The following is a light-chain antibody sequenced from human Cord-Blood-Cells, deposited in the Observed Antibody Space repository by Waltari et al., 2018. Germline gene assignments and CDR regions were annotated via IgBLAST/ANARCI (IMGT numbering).Light chain of an antibody. V-gene: IGKV1-33*01. CDR2: DAS. J-gene: IGKJ5*01. Sequence: QMTQSPSSLSASVGDRVTITCQASQDISNYLNWYQQKPGKAPKPLIYDASNLETGVPSRFSGSGSGTDFTFTISSLQPEDIATYYCQQYDNLLITFGQGTRLEIK. CDR3: QQYDNLLIT. CDR1: QDISNY.